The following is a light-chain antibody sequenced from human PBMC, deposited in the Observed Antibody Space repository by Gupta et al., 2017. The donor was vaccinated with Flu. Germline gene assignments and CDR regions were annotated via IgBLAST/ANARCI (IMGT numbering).Light chain of an antibody. CDR1: SSNLGAGFD. Sequence: QSVLTQPPSVSGAPGQRVTISCTGSSSNLGAGFDVNWYQHSPGAAPKLLIYGNNNRPSGVPDRFSGSKSGTSASLAIAGLQGEDEADYYCQSYDSSLSGPYVVFGGGTKLTVL. V-gene: IGLV1-40*01. CDR3: QSYDSSLSGPYVV. J-gene: IGLJ2*01. CDR2: GNN.